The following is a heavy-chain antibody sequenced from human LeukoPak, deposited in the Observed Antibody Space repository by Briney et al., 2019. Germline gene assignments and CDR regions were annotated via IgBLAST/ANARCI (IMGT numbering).Heavy chain of an antibody. CDR3: ASSEKDEVLRFLEWSPGFDY. CDR2: IYYSGST. CDR1: GVSISSGDYY. Sequence: PSQTLSLTCTVSGVSISSGDYYWSWIRQPPGKGLEWIGYIYYSGSTSYNPSLKSRVTILVDTSKNQFSLKLSSMTAADTAVYYCASSEKDEVLRFLEWSPGFDYWGQGTLVTVSS. V-gene: IGHV4-30-4*08. D-gene: IGHD3-3*01. J-gene: IGHJ4*02.